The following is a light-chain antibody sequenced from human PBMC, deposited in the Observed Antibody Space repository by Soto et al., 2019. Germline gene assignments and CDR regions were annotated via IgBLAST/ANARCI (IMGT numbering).Light chain of an antibody. CDR2: LKSDGSH. Sequence: QLVLTQSPSASASLGASVKLTCTLSSGHSSYAIAWHQQQPEKGPRYLMKLKSDGSHNKGDGIPDRFSGSSSGAERYLTISSLQSEDEADSYCQTWGTGVIFGGGTKLTVL. CDR3: QTWGTGVI. J-gene: IGLJ2*01. CDR1: SGHSSYA. V-gene: IGLV4-69*01.